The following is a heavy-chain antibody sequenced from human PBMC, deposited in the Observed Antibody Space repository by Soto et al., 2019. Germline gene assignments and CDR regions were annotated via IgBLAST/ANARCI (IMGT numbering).Heavy chain of an antibody. J-gene: IGHJ6*02. CDR1: GFPLSTYG. V-gene: IGHV3-23*01. CDR3: ARIRGYWYGLDV. CDR2: ITGTGGDT. Sequence: EVQLLESGGGLVQPGGSLRLSCAASGFPLSTYGMSWVRQAPGKGLEWVSSITGTGGDTYYADSVKGRFTSSRDNSNNMLYLQRNRLRVEDAAVYYCARIRGYWYGLDVLCQGTTFTVSS.